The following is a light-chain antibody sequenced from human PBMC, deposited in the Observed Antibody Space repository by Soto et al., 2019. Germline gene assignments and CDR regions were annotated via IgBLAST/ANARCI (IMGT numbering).Light chain of an antibody. CDR1: QSISRN. CDR2: AAS. V-gene: IGKV1-39*01. J-gene: IGKJ4*01. Sequence: DIQMTQSPSSLSAYVGDRVTITCRASQSISRNLNWYQQTPGKAPKLLIYAASSLQSGVPSRFSGSRYGTDFILTIISLQHEDSATYYYQQSYSAFTFGGGTKVAI. CDR3: QQSYSAFT.